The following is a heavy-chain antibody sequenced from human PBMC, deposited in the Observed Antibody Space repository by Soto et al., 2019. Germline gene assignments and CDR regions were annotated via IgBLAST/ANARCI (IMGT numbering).Heavy chain of an antibody. D-gene: IGHD3-10*01. CDR2: IWYDGSYR. CDR1: GFTFDTYG. V-gene: IGHV3-33*01. Sequence: QMQLVQSGGGVVQSGRSLRLSCISSGFTFDTYGMFWARQAPGTGLEWVAGIWYDGSYRYYIDSVKGRFTVSRDNSKNTVYLEMNNWRGEDTAVYYCARISGSGHMGWFDPWGQGSLVTVSS. J-gene: IGHJ5*02. CDR3: ARISGSGHMGWFDP.